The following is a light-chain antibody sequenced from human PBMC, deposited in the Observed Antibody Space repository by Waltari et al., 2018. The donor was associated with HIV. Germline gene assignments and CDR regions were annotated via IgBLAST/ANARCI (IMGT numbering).Light chain of an antibody. V-gene: IGKV3-20*01. J-gene: IGKJ3*01. Sequence: IVLTQSPGTLSLSPGERVTLSCRASQSPGSNYLAWYQQKPGQAPRLLIYGASNRATGIPDRCSGSGSGTDFTLTISRLEPEDFAVYYCQLVFTFGPGTKVDI. CDR2: GAS. CDR3: QLVFT. CDR1: QSPGSNY.